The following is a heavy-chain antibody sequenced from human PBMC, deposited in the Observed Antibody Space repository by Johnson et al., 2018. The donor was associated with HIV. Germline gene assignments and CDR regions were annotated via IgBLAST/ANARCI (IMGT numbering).Heavy chain of an antibody. Sequence: QVQLVESGGGVVQPGRSLRLSCAASGFTFSSYGMHWVRQAPGKGLAWVAVIWYDGSNKYYADSVKGRFTISRANSKNTLYLQLNSLRAEDTAVYYCAKEQLLRAFDIWGQGTMVTVSS. D-gene: IGHD2-15*01. CDR3: AKEQLLRAFDI. CDR2: IWYDGSNK. V-gene: IGHV3-33*06. J-gene: IGHJ3*02. CDR1: GFTFSSYG.